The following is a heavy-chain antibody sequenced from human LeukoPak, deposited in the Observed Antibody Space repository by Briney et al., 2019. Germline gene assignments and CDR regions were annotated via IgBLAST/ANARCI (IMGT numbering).Heavy chain of an antibody. D-gene: IGHD4-17*01. Sequence: GGSLRLSCAASGFTFSSYAMSWVRQAPGKGLEWVSATSSSGGSTYYADSVKGRFTISRDNSKNTLYLQMNSLRAEDTAIYYCAKDLLNTVTTVGHYWGQGTLVTVSS. V-gene: IGHV3-23*01. J-gene: IGHJ4*02. CDR3: AKDLLNTVTTVGHY. CDR2: TSSSGGST. CDR1: GFTFSSYA.